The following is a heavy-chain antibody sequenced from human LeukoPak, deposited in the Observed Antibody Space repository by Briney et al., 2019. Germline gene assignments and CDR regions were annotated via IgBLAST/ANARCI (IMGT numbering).Heavy chain of an antibody. CDR2: INHSGST. J-gene: IGHJ3*02. CDR1: GGSFSGYY. Sequence: SETLSLTCAVYGGSFSGYYWSWIRQPPWKGLEWIGEINHSGSTNYNPSLKSRVTISVDTSKNQFSLKLSSVTAADTAVYYCARLRPYDFWSGYYYDAFDIWGQGTMVTVSS. D-gene: IGHD3-3*01. CDR3: ARLRPYDFWSGYYYDAFDI. V-gene: IGHV4-34*01.